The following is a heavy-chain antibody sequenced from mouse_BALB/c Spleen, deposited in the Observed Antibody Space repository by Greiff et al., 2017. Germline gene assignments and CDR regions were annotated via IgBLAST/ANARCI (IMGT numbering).Heavy chain of an antibody. CDR3: ARASLYYDYATGFAY. V-gene: IGHV1S56*01. CDR2: IYPGNVNT. D-gene: IGHD2-4*01. Sequence: QVQLQQSGPELVKPGASVRISCKASGYTFTSYYIHWVKQRPGQGLEWIGWIYPGNVNTKYNEKFKGKATLTADKSSSTAYMQLSSLTSEDSAVYFCARASLYYDYATGFAYWGQGTLVTVSA. J-gene: IGHJ3*01. CDR1: GYTFTSYY.